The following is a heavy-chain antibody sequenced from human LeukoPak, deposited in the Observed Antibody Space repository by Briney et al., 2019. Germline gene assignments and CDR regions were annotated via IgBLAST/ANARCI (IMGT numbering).Heavy chain of an antibody. V-gene: IGHV4-38-2*02. CDR2: IYHSGST. D-gene: IGHD3-10*01. CDR3: ARNYRSYFDY. J-gene: IGHJ4*02. CDR1: GYSISSGYY. Sequence: PSETLSLTCTVSGYSISSGYYWGWIRQPPGKGLEWIGSIYHSGSTNYNPSLKSRVTISVDKSKNQLSLKLSSVTAADTAVYYCARNYRSYFDYWGQGTLVTVSS.